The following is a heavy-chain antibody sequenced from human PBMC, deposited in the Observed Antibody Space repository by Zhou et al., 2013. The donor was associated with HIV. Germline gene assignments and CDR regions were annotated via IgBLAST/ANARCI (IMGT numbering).Heavy chain of an antibody. D-gene: IGHD1-7*01. Sequence: QVYLVQSGGEVKKPGASVKVSCKASGYNFFGGGFFIHWVRQAPGQGLEWMGWINPKTGGTSYAQKFQVRVIMTRDTSNSTAYMELSSLRSDDTAVYFXARGRRSGTSHYYMDVWGEGTTVTVSS. CDR3: ARGRRSGTSHYYMDV. CDR1: GYNFFGGGFF. J-gene: IGHJ6*03. CDR2: INPKTGGT. V-gene: IGHV1-2*02.